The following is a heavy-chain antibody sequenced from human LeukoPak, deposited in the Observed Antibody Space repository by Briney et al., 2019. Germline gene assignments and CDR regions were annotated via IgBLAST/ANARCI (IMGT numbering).Heavy chain of an antibody. J-gene: IGHJ3*02. V-gene: IGHV4-34*01. D-gene: IGHD3-22*01. CDR3: ARESDYYDSSGYSSGAFDI. Sequence: SETLSLTCAVYGGSFSGYYWSWIRQPPGKGLEWIGEINHSGSTNYNPSLKSRVTISVDTSKNQFSLKLSSVTAADTAVYYCARESDYYDSSGYSSGAFDIWGQGTMVTVSS. CDR1: GGSFSGYY. CDR2: INHSGST.